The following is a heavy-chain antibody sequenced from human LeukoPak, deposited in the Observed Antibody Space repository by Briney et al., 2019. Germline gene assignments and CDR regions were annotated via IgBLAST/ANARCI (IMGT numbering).Heavy chain of an antibody. D-gene: IGHD6-13*01. CDR3: ASSHLYSSSWYLXGRFDF. CDR2: IYYSGIT. Sequence: PSETLSLTCTVSGGSISSYYWSWIRQPPGKGLEWIGYIYYSGITNYNPSLKSRVTISIDTSKNHFSLQLSSVTAADTAVYYCASSHLYSSSWYLXGRFDFXXQGTLVTVXS. J-gene: IGHJ4*02. V-gene: IGHV4-59*01. CDR1: GGSISSYY.